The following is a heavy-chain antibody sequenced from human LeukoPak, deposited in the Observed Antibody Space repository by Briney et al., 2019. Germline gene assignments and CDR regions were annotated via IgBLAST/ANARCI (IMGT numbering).Heavy chain of an antibody. V-gene: IGHV3-23*01. Sequence: QPGGSLRLSCEASGFIFSTYAMSWVRQAPGKGLEWVSSISGSGDITYYADSVKGRFTISRDNSKNTLYLEMSSLRAEDTAVYCCARPLAAAGTGWYFDLWGRGTLVTVSS. J-gene: IGHJ2*01. CDR3: ARPLAAAGTGWYFDL. CDR2: ISGSGDIT. CDR1: GFIFSTYA. D-gene: IGHD6-13*01.